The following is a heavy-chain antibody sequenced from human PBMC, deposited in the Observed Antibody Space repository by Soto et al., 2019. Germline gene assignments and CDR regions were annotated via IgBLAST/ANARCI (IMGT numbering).Heavy chain of an antibody. CDR1: GFTFSNYA. Sequence: GGSLRLSCTASGFTFSNYAMSWVRQAPGKGLEWVSAITRTDSTYYADSVKGRFTISRDNSRNTLYLQMNSLGAEDAALYYCAKALVGEVGAPDYWGTGTLVTAS. J-gene: IGHJ4*02. D-gene: IGHD1-26*01. V-gene: IGHV3-23*01. CDR2: ITRTDST. CDR3: AKALVGEVGAPDY.